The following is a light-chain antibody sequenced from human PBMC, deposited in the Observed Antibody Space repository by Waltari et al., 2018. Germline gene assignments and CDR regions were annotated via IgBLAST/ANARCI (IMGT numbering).Light chain of an antibody. CDR2: ENN. CDR3: SAWDRRLNVVF. Sequence: QAGLTQPPSVSKGLRQTATVTCTGNSDNVGIQGASWLQQHRGHPPKFLVYENNKRPSGVSERFSTSRSGNTASLTITGLQPEDEADYYCSAWDRRLNVVFFGGGTKLTVL. J-gene: IGLJ2*01. V-gene: IGLV10-54*04. CDR1: SDNVGIQG.